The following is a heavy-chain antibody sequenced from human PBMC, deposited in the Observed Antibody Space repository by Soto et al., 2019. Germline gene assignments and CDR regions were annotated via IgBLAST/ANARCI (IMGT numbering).Heavy chain of an antibody. J-gene: IGHJ4*02. CDR3: ANDGIHNCDY. CDR1: GFTFSHYA. CDR2: MSYDGSNE. Sequence: QVQLVESGGGVVQPGRSLRLSCAASGFTFSHYAMHWVRQAPGKGLEWVALMSYDGSNEYYADSVKGRFTISRDNSKNTLYLQMTSLGAEETAVYYCANDGIHNCDYWGPGTLVTVSS. V-gene: IGHV3-30*18.